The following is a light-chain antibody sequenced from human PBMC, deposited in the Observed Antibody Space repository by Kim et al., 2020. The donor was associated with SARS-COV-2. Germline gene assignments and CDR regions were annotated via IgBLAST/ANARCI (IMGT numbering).Light chain of an antibody. CDR2: LNSDGSH. Sequence: SVKLTCTLSSGHSSYAIAWHQQQPEKGPRYLMKLNSDGSHSKGDGIPDRFSGSSSGAERYLTISSLQSEDEADYYFQTWGTGIRVFGGGTQLTVL. J-gene: IGLJ3*02. CDR3: QTWGTGIRV. CDR1: SGHSSYA. V-gene: IGLV4-69*01.